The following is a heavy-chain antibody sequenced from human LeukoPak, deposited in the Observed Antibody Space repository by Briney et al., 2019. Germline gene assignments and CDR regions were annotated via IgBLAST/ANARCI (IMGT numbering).Heavy chain of an antibody. CDR1: GYTFTSYG. D-gene: IGHD3-22*01. V-gene: IGHV1-18*01. J-gene: IGHJ4*02. CDR2: ISAYNGNT. Sequence: ASVKVSCTASGYTFTSYGISWVRQAPGQGLEWMGWISAYNGNTNNAQKLQGRVTMTTDTSTSTAYMELRSLRSDDTAVYYCARDPTSGYLDYWGQGTLVTVSS. CDR3: ARDPTSGYLDY.